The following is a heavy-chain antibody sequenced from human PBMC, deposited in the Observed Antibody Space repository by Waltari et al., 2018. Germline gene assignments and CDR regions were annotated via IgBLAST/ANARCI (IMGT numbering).Heavy chain of an antibody. Sequence: QVQLQEPGPGLVKPSQTLSLTCTVSGGSISSGSYYWSWIRQPAGKGLEWIGRIYTSGNTNYNPSLKSRVTISVDTSKNQFSLKLSSVTAADTAVYYCARVYVDTAMDYFDYWGQGTLVTVSS. CDR3: ARVYVDTAMDYFDY. CDR1: GGSISSGSYY. CDR2: IYTSGNT. J-gene: IGHJ4*02. D-gene: IGHD5-18*01. V-gene: IGHV4-61*02.